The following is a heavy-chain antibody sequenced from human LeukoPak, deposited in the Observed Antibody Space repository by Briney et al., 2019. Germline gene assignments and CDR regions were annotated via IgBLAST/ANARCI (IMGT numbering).Heavy chain of an antibody. CDR3: ARPLNTVHDTFDV. Sequence: SQTLSLTCTVSGGSVSSGGYYWVWIRQRPGKGLEWIGYIYYTGSTSYNPSLKSRLTIAVDTSKDQFSLKLSSVTAADTAVYYCARPLNTVHDTFDVWGQGTMVTVSS. V-gene: IGHV4-31*03. CDR1: GGSVSSGGYY. D-gene: IGHD4-11*01. CDR2: IYYTGST. J-gene: IGHJ3*01.